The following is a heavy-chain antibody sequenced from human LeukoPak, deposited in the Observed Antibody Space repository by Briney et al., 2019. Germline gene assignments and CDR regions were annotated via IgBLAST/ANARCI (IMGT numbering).Heavy chain of an antibody. V-gene: IGHV3-7*01. CDR2: TKKDGSEK. CDR3: AKVRVGTAHFDY. CDR1: GFTFSTYW. D-gene: IGHD2-15*01. Sequence: GGSLRLSCGAPGFTFSTYWMSWVRQAPGKGLEWVANTKKDGSEKYYVDSVKGRFTISRDNAKNSLYLQMNSLRPEDTAVYYCAKVRVGTAHFDYWGQGTLVTVSS. J-gene: IGHJ4*02.